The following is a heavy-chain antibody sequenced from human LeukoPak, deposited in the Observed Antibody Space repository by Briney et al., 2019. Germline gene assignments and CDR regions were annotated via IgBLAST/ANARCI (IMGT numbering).Heavy chain of an antibody. CDR3: ARWSAPSSGQKFVWFDP. J-gene: IGHJ5*02. CDR1: GGSISSGGYY. CDR2: IYYSGST. Sequence: SRTLSLTCTVSGGSISSGGYYWSWIRQHPGKGLEWIGYIYYSGSTYYNPSLKGRVTISVDTSKNQFSLKLSSVTAADTAVYYCARWSAPSSGQKFVWFDPWGQGTLVTVSS. D-gene: IGHD6-19*01. V-gene: IGHV4-31*03.